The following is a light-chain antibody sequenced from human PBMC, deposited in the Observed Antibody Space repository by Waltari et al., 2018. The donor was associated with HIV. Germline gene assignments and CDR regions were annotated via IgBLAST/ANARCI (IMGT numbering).Light chain of an antibody. J-gene: IGLJ2*01. Sequence: YVLTQPPSVPVAPGQTARITCRGHNLGRQTTNRYQQKPGQAPVLVVYDDSDRPSGIPERFSGSNSGNTATLTISRVEAGDEADYYCQVWDSSSDHVVFGGGTKLTVL. CDR3: QVWDSSSDHVV. V-gene: IGLV3-21*02. CDR2: DDS. CDR1: NLGRQT.